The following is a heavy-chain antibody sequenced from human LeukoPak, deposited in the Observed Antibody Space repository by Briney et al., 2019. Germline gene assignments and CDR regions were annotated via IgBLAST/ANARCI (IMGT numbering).Heavy chain of an antibody. J-gene: IGHJ3*02. CDR2: ISGADGQT. CDR1: GHTFNSYG. CDR3: ATWGLHFDI. V-gene: IGHV1-18*01. D-gene: IGHD3-16*01. Sequence: ASVKVSCKASGHTFNSYGISWVRQAPAQGLQWVGWISGADGQTKYAQTFQDRVTLTTDISTSTAYMELSSLTSDDTAVYFCATWGLHFDIWGQGTMVTVAS.